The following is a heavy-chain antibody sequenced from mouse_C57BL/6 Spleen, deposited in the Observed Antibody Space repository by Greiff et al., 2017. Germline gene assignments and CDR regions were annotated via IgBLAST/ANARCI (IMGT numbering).Heavy chain of an antibody. CDR1: GYTFTGYW. D-gene: IGHD1-1*01. CDR2: ILPGSGST. Sequence: VQLQQSGAELMKPGASVKLSCKATGYTFTGYWIEWVKQRPGHGLEWIGEILPGSGSTNYNEKFKGKATFTADTSSNTAYMQLSSLTTEDSAIYYGARYGVTTVVATDFDYWGQGTTLTVSS. J-gene: IGHJ2*01. CDR3: ARYGVTTVVATDFDY. V-gene: IGHV1-9*01.